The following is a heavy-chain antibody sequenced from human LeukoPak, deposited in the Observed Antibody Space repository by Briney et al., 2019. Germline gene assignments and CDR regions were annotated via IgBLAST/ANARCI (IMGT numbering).Heavy chain of an antibody. V-gene: IGHV4-39*01. CDR2: IYYSGTT. CDR1: GGSTSGSTYY. J-gene: IGHJ4*02. Sequence: SETLSLTCTVSGGSTSGSTYYWGWIRQPPGKGLKWIGSIYYSGTTYYNPSLKSRVTISVDTSKNQFSLKLSSVTAADTAIYYCASSLRSDDYWGQGTLVTVSS. CDR3: ASSLRSDDY. D-gene: IGHD4-17*01.